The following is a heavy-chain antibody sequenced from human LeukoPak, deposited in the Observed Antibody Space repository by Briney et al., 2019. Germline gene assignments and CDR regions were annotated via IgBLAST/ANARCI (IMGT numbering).Heavy chain of an antibody. CDR2: LHYSGCT. CDR1: DGYLSCYF. V-gene: IGHV4-59*01. J-gene: IGHJ2*01. Sequence: SETLSLTCTVSDGYLSCYFWSWIGPPPGTGVEWVGYLHYSGCTYYNPPLTSRVTLYVDTSENQFTRKLGSVTAADTAVYYFARRGTTVAYNWYFDLWGRGTLVTVSS. CDR3: ARRGTTVAYNWYFDL. D-gene: IGHD4-23*01.